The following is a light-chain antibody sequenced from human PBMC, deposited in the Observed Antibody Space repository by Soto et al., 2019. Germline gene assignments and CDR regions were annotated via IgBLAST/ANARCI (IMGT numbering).Light chain of an antibody. J-gene: IGKJ4*01. CDR3: QQRSHWPPLT. Sequence: EIVLTQSPGTLSLSPVERATLSCRASQSVSSRFLAWYQQKPGHAPRLLMYDSSNRATGIPDRFSASGAGTDFTLTINSLEPEDFGVYYCQQRSHWPPLTFGGGTKVDIK. CDR1: QSVSSRF. V-gene: IGKV3D-20*02. CDR2: DSS.